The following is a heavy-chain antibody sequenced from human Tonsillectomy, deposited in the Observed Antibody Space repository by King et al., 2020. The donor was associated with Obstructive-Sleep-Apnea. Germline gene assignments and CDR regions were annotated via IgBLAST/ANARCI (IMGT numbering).Heavy chain of an antibody. CDR1: GGSISSYY. CDR2: IYYSGST. D-gene: IGHD2-15*01. Sequence: QLQESGPGLVKPSETLSLTCTVSGGSISSYYWSWIRQPPGKGLEWIGYIYYSGSTNYNPSLRSRVTISVDTSKNQFSLKLSSVTAADTAVYYCARGEYCSGGSCYPYYYYGMDVWGQGTTVTVSS. J-gene: IGHJ6*02. CDR3: ARGEYCSGGSCYPYYYYGMDV. V-gene: IGHV4-59*08.